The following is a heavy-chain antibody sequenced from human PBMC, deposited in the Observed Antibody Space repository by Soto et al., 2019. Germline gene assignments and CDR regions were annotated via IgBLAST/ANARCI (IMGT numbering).Heavy chain of an antibody. D-gene: IGHD3-10*01. CDR2: IYYSGST. CDR1: GGSISSGGYY. CDR3: ARGTGYYYGSGSYYRALGFDY. V-gene: IGHV4-31*03. J-gene: IGHJ4*02. Sequence: QVQLQESGPGLVKSSQTLSLTCTVSGGSISSGGYYWSWIRQHPGKGLEWIGYIYYSGSTYYNPSLKSRVTMSVDTSKNQFSLKLSSVTAADTAVYYCARGTGYYYGSGSYYRALGFDYWGQGTLVTVSS.